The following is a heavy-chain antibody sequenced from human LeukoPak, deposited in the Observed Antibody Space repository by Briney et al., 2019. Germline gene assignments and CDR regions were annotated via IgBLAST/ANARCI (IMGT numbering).Heavy chain of an antibody. Sequence: PGGSLRLSCAASGFTFSSYAMSWVRQAPGKGPEWVSAISGSGGSTYYADSVKGRFTISRDNSKNTLYLQMNSLRAEDTAVYYCAVLGGIAVAGNIPDYWGQGTLVTVSS. J-gene: IGHJ4*02. D-gene: IGHD6-19*01. CDR2: ISGSGGST. CDR3: AVLGGIAVAGNIPDY. CDR1: GFTFSSYA. V-gene: IGHV3-23*01.